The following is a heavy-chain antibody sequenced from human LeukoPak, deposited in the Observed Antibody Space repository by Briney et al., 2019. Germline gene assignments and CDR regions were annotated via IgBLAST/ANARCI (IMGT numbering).Heavy chain of an antibody. CDR1: GYTFTSYY. Sequence: GASVKVSCKASGYTFTSYYMHWVRQAPGQGLEWMGIINPSGGSTSYAQKFQGRVTMTRDTSTSTVYMELSSLRSEDTAVYYCARHAQWLVRRTGPSGMDVWGQGTTVTVSS. CDR3: ARHAQWLVRRTGPSGMDV. V-gene: IGHV1-46*01. CDR2: INPSGGST. J-gene: IGHJ6*02. D-gene: IGHD6-19*01.